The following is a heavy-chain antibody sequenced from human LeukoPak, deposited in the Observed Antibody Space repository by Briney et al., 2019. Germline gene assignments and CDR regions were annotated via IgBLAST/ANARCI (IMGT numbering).Heavy chain of an antibody. CDR1: GLTFSSYE. J-gene: IGHJ4*02. D-gene: IGHD5-12*01. Sequence: GGSLRLSCAASGLTFSSYEMNWVRQAPGKGLEWVSYISSSGSTIYYADSVKGRFTISRDNAKNSLYLQMNSLRAEDTAIYYCARIMVATTGEAFDYWGQGTRVTVSS. CDR2: ISSSGSTI. V-gene: IGHV3-48*03. CDR3: ARIMVATTGEAFDY.